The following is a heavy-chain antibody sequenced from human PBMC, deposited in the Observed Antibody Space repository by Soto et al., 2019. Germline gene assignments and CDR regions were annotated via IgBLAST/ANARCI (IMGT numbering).Heavy chain of an antibody. CDR3: ASRGALKMYYYASGSYYDAFDI. J-gene: IGHJ3*02. Sequence: ASVKVSCKVSGYTLTELSMHWVRQAPGKGLEWMGGFDPEDGETIYAQKLQARVTMTEDTSTDTAYMELSSLRSEDTAVYYCASRGALKMYYYASGSYYDAFDIWGQGTMVTVSS. D-gene: IGHD3-10*01. V-gene: IGHV1-24*01. CDR1: GYTLTELS. CDR2: FDPEDGET.